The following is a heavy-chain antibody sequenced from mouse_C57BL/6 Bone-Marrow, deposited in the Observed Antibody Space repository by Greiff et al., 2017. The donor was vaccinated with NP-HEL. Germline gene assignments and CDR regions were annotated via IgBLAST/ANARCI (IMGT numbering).Heavy chain of an antibody. CDR1: GYTFTSYG. CDR2: IYPRSGNT. D-gene: IGHD3-2*02. Sequence: VKLVESGAELARPGASVKLSCKASGYTFTSYGISWVKQRTGQGLEWIGEIYPRSGNTYYNEKFKGKATLTADKSSSTAYMELRSLTSEDSAVYFCARSGSDRFAYWGQGTLVTVSA. V-gene: IGHV1-81*01. CDR3: ARSGSDRFAY. J-gene: IGHJ3*01.